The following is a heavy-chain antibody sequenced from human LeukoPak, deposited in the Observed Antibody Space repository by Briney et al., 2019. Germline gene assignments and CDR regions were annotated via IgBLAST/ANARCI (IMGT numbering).Heavy chain of an antibody. Sequence: ASVKVSGKASGYTFTSYGISWVRQAPGQGLEWMGRIIPILGIANYAQKFQGRVTITADKSTSTAYMELSSLRSEDTAVYYCARDRQYFDWLSMSNYFDYWGQGTLVTVSS. V-gene: IGHV1-69*04. J-gene: IGHJ4*02. CDR3: ARDRQYFDWLSMSNYFDY. D-gene: IGHD3-9*01. CDR1: GYTFTSYG. CDR2: IIPILGIA.